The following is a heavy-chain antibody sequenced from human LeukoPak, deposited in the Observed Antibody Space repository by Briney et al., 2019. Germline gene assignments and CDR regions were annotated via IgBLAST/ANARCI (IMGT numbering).Heavy chain of an antibody. CDR2: IYYSGGT. D-gene: IGHD6-13*01. J-gene: IGHJ4*02. CDR1: GDSFRSYY. Sequence: PAETLSLTCTVSGDSFRSYYWSWIRQPPGKGLEWIGYIYYSGGTNYNPSLKSRVTISVDTSKNQFSLELSSVTAADTAVYHCARSNYSTSWYVDYWGQGTLVTVSS. V-gene: IGHV4-59*01. CDR3: ARSNYSTSWYVDY.